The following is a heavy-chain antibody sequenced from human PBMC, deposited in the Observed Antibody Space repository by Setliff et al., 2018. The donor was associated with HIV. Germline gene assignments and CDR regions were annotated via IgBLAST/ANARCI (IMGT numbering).Heavy chain of an antibody. CDR2: IDPNNGGT. CDR3: AGVSSQFSEWRKDYFEY. CDR1: SYTFIGYY. D-gene: IGHD3-3*01. V-gene: IGHV1-2*02. J-gene: IGHJ4*02. Sequence: ASVKVSCKASSYTFIGYYIHWIRQAPGQGLEWMGWIDPNNGGTKYARRFQDRVTMTRDTSINTAYMEVTRLTSDDTAVYYCAGVSSQFSEWRKDYFEYWGRGSLVTVS.